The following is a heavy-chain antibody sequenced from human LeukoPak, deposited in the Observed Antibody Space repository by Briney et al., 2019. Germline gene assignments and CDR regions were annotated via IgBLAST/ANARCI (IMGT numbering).Heavy chain of an antibody. D-gene: IGHD3-9*01. V-gene: IGHV6-1*01. J-gene: IGHJ6*03. Sequence: SQTLSLTCAISGDSVSSNSAAWNWIRQSPSRGLEWLGRTYYRSKWYNDYAVSVKSRITINPDTPKNQFSLQLNSVTPEDTAVYYCARGLTRRYFDWLLTDTYYYYYMDVWGKGTTVTVSS. CDR2: TYYRSKWYN. CDR1: GDSVSSNSAA. CDR3: ARGLTRRYFDWLLTDTYYYYYMDV.